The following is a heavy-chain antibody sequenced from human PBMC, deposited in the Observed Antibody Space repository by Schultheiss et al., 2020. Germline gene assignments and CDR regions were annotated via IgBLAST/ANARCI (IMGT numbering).Heavy chain of an antibody. J-gene: IGHJ5*02. V-gene: IGHV1-2*06. CDR1: GYTFTGYY. Sequence: GAVKVSCKASGYTFTGYYMHWVRQAPGQGLEWMGRINPNSGGTNYAQKFQGRVTMTRDTSISTAYMELSRLRSDDTAVYYCARGVAAAGINWFDPWGQGTLVTVSS. D-gene: IGHD6-13*01. CDR2: INPNSGGT. CDR3: ARGVAAAGINWFDP.